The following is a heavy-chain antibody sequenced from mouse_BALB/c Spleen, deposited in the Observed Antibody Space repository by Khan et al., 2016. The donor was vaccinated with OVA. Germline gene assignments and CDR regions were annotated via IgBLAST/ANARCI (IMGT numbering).Heavy chain of an antibody. Sequence: VQLQQPGPELVKPGASVKMSCKASGYTFTSYVMHWVKQKPGLGLEWIGYIYPFNDDTKYNEKFKGKATLTSDKSSSTAYMEISSLTSEDSAVYYCAPVGNYYVSFAYWGQGTLVTVSA. CDR1: GYTFTSYV. CDR3: APVGNYYVSFAY. CDR2: IYPFNDDT. J-gene: IGHJ3*01. V-gene: IGHV1S136*01. D-gene: IGHD1-1*01.